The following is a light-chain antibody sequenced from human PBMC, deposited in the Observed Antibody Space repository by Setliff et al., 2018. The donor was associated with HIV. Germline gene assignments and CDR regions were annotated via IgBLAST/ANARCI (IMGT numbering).Light chain of an antibody. CDR3: SSYTSSGTI. Sequence: QSALTQPASVSGSPGQSITISCTGTSTDIGGYDYVSWYQQHPGKAPKLMIYDVSNRPSGVSNRFSGSKSGNTASLAISGLQADDQANYYCSSYTSSGTIFGGGTKVTVL. V-gene: IGLV2-14*03. CDR1: STDIGGYDY. CDR2: DVS. J-gene: IGLJ2*01.